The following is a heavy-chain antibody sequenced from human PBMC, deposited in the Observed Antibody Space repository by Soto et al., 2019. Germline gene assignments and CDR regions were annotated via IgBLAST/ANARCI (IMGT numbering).Heavy chain of an antibody. V-gene: IGHV4-34*01. J-gene: IGHJ6*02. Sequence: QVQLQQWGAGLLKPSGTLSLTCAVYGGSFSGYYWSWIRQPPGKGLEWIGEINHSGSTNYNPSLKSRVTISVDTSKNQFSLKLSSVTAADTAVYYCAGAARGSGYDRYYYYGMDVWGQGTTVTVSS. CDR3: AGAARGSGYDRYYYYGMDV. CDR2: INHSGST. CDR1: GGSFSGYY. D-gene: IGHD5-12*01.